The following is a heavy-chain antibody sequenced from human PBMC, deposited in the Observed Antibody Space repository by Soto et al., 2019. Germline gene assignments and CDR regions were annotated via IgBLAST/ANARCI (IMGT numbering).Heavy chain of an antibody. V-gene: IGHV1-8*01. CDR2: VSPENRNA. CDR1: GYTFTEYD. Sequence: QVQVVQSRADVKKPGASVKVSCKTSGYTFTEYDLNWVRQAPGQGLEYMGWVSPENRNAGYAPQFRGRVSMTTDTSISTAYLELTNLTYEDTAVYYCEVTTGLWGQGTMVTVSS. J-gene: IGHJ4*02. CDR3: EVTTGL. D-gene: IGHD1-1*01.